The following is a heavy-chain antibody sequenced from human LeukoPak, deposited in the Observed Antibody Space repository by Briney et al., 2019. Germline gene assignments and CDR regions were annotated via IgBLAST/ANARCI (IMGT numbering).Heavy chain of an antibody. CDR1: GGSFSGYY. CDR3: ARSFFLIGYTA. J-gene: IGHJ5*02. Sequence: SETLSLTCAVYGGSFSGYYWSWIRQPPGKGLEWIGEINHSGSTNHNPSLKSRVTISVDTSKNQFSLKLSSVTAADTAVYYCARSFFLIGYTAWGQGTLVTVSS. D-gene: IGHD6-13*01. V-gene: IGHV4-34*01. CDR2: INHSGST.